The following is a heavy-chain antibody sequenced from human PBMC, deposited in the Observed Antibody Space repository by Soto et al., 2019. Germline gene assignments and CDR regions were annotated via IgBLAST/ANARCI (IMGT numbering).Heavy chain of an antibody. CDR3: ARDKATYDFWSGYYAENWFDP. D-gene: IGHD3-3*01. CDR2: IYYSGST. J-gene: IGHJ5*02. V-gene: IGHV4-30-4*01. CDR1: GGSISSGDYY. Sequence: QVQLQESGPGLVKPSQTLSLTCTVSGGSISSGDYYWSWIRQPPGKGLEWIGYIYYSGSTYYNPYLKSRVTISVDTSKNQFSLKLSSVTAADTAVYYCARDKATYDFWSGYYAENWFDPWGQGTLVTVSS.